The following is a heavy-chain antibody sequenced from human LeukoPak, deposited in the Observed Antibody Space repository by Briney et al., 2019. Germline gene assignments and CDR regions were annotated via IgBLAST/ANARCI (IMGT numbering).Heavy chain of an antibody. CDR1: GFTFSSYS. D-gene: IGHD3-9*01. CDR3: AKENWFQPLGYFDY. V-gene: IGHV3-21*01. Sequence: GGSLRLSCAASGFTFSSYSMNWVRQAPGKGLEWVSSISSSSSYIYYADSVKGRFTISRDNAKNSLYLQMNSLRAEDTAVYYCAKENWFQPLGYFDYWGQGTLVTVSS. J-gene: IGHJ4*02. CDR2: ISSSSSYI.